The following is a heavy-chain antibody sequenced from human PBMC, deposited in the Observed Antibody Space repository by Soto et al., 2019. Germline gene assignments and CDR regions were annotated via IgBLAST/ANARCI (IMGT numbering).Heavy chain of an antibody. D-gene: IGHD5-12*01. V-gene: IGHV4-39*01. J-gene: IGHJ3*02. CDR3: ARHHPDIVATIISPDAFDI. CDR1: GGSISSSSYY. CDR2: IYYSGST. Sequence: QLQLQESGPGLVKPSETLSLTCTVSGGSISSSSYYWGWIRQPPGKGLEWIGSIYYSGSTYYNPSLKSRVTISVDTSKNQCSQKLSSVTAADTAVYYCARHHPDIVATIISPDAFDIWGQGTMVTVSS.